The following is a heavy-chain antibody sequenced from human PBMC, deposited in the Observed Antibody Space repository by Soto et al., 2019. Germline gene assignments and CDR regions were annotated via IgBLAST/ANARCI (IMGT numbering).Heavy chain of an antibody. J-gene: IGHJ4*02. Sequence: ASVKVSCKASGYTFTSYGISWVRQAPGQGLEWMGWISAYNGNTNYAQKLQGRVTMTTDTSTSTAYMELRSLRSDDTAVYYCAIDEKWFGELLSLPFDYWGQGTLVTVSS. CDR1: GYTFTSYG. CDR2: ISAYNGNT. V-gene: IGHV1-18*01. D-gene: IGHD3-10*01. CDR3: AIDEKWFGELLSLPFDY.